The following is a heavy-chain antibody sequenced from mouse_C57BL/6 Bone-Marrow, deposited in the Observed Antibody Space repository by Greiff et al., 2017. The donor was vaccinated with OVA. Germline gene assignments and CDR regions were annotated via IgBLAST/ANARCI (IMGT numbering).Heavy chain of an antibody. D-gene: IGHD2-3*01. CDR2: ISYDGSN. Sequence: ESGPGLVKPSQSLSLTCSVTGYSITSGYYWNWIRQFPGNKLEWMGYISYDGSNNYNPSLKNRISITRVTSKNQFFLKLNSVTTENTATYYCASDGYYPAWFAYWGQGTLVTVSA. J-gene: IGHJ3*01. CDR3: ASDGYYPAWFAY. V-gene: IGHV3-6*01. CDR1: GYSITSGYY.